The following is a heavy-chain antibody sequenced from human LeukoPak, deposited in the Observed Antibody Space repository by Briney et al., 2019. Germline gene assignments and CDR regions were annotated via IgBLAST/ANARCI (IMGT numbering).Heavy chain of an antibody. D-gene: IGHD4-17*01. CDR3: ARSDVGYGDYFY. V-gene: IGHV1-3*01. Sequence: ASVKVSCKASGYTFTSYAMHWVRQAPGQRLEWMGWINAGNGNTKYSQKFQGRVTITRDTSASTAYMELSSLRSEDTAVYCCARSDVGYGDYFYWGQGTLVTVSS. J-gene: IGHJ4*02. CDR1: GYTFTSYA. CDR2: INAGNGNT.